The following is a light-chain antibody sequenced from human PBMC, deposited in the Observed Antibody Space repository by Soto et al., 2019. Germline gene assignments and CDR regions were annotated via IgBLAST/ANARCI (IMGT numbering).Light chain of an antibody. V-gene: IGKV1-9*01. CDR2: AAS. J-gene: IGKJ1*01. CDR1: PGISSY. Sequence: DIELRQSPSFMSVSVGGSVTITCRARPGISSYLAWYQQKPGKAPKLLIYAASTLQSGVPSRFSGSGSGTEFTLTISSLQSEDFAVYYCQQYSNWPRTFGQGTKVDIK. CDR3: QQYSNWPRT.